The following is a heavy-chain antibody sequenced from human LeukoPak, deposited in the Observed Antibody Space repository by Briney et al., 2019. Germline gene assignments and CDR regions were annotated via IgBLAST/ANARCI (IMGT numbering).Heavy chain of an antibody. CDR2: IYHRGST. J-gene: IGHJ4*02. Sequence: SGTLSLTCAVSVVSISGSNWWSWVRQSPGKGLEWIGEIYHRGSTNYNPSLKSRVIISVDKSKNQFSLKLSSVTAADTAMYYCAIDRRASGSYYADWGQGTLVTVSS. V-gene: IGHV4-4*02. CDR3: AIDRRASGSYYAD. CDR1: VVSISGSNW. D-gene: IGHD1-26*01.